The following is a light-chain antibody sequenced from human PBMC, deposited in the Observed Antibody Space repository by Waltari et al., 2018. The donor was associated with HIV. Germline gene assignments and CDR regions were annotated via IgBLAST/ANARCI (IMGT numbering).Light chain of an antibody. CDR2: DVS. J-gene: IGLJ1*01. V-gene: IGLV2-14*03. CDR3: NSYTSSSTLGV. Sequence: QSALTPTASVSGSPGPSITISSTRTSSAVGVYNYASWYQQHPGKAPKLMIYDVSNRPSGVSNRFSGSKSGNTASLTISGLQADDEADYYCNSYTSSSTLGVFGTGTKVTVL. CDR1: SSAVGVYNY.